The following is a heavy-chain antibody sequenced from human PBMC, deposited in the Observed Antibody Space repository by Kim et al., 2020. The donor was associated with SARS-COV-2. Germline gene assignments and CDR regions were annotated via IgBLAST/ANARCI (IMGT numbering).Heavy chain of an antibody. Sequence: SETLSLTCSISGGSISSYYWSWIRQPPGKGLEWIAYIYYTGSTNYNPSLKSRVTISVDTSKNQFSLKLSSVTAADTALYYCARLRISGGSVVWFDPWGQGTLVTVSS. D-gene: IGHD2-15*01. V-gene: IGHV4-59*08. CDR2: IYYTGST. J-gene: IGHJ5*02. CDR3: ARLRISGGSVVWFDP. CDR1: GGSISSYY.